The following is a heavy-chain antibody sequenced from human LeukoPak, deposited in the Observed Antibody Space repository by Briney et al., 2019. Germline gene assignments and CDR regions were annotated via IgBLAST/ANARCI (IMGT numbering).Heavy chain of an antibody. D-gene: IGHD2-15*01. V-gene: IGHV4-38-2*01. CDR2: IYHSGST. J-gene: IGHJ5*02. Sequence: SETLSLTCAVSGYSISSGYYWGWIRPPPGKGLEWIGSIYHSGSTYYNPSLKSRVTISVDTSKNQFSLKLSSVTAADTAVYYCARRTIVVVVAASWFDPWGQGTLVTVSS. CDR1: GYSISSGYY. CDR3: ARRTIVVVVAASWFDP.